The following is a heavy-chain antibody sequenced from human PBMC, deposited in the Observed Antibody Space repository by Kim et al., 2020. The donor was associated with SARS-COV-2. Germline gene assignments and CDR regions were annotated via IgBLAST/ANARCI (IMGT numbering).Heavy chain of an antibody. D-gene: IGHD3-22*01. CDR1: GFTFSSYE. J-gene: IGHJ6*02. CDR3: ARVAYYYDSSGYYGVPNYSYFYAMDV. Sequence: GGSLRLSCAASGFTFSSYEMNWVRQAPGKGLEWVSYISSSGSTIYYADSVKGRFSISRDNAKNSLYLQMNSLRAEDTAVYYCARVAYYYDSSGYYGVPNYSYFYAMDVWGQGTAVTVSS. CDR2: ISSSGSTI. V-gene: IGHV3-48*03.